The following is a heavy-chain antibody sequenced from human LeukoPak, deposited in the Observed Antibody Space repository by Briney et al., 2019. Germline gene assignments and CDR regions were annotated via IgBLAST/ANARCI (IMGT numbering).Heavy chain of an antibody. J-gene: IGHJ4*02. V-gene: IGHV3-64*01. Sequence: GGSLRLSCAASGFTFSSYAMHWVRQAPGKGLEYVSAISSNGGSTYYANSVKGRFTISRDNSKNTLYLQMGSLRAEDMAVYYCARSVLLWFGESPDYWGQGTLVTVSS. CDR1: GFTFSSYA. CDR2: ISSNGGST. D-gene: IGHD3-10*01. CDR3: ARSVLLWFGESPDY.